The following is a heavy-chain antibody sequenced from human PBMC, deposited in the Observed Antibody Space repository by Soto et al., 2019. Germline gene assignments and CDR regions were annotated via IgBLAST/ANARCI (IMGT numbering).Heavy chain of an antibody. J-gene: IGHJ4*02. CDR2: IKSKTDGGTT. D-gene: IGHD3-22*01. CDR1: GFPFSNAW. CDR3: TTDPVTMIVVVPSSG. V-gene: IGHV3-15*07. Sequence: PGGSLRPSCAASGFPFSNAWMNWVRQAPGKGLEWVGRIKSKTDGGTTDYAAPVKGRFTISRDDSKNTLYLQMNSLKTEDTAVYYCTTDPVTMIVVVPSSGWGQGTLVTVSS.